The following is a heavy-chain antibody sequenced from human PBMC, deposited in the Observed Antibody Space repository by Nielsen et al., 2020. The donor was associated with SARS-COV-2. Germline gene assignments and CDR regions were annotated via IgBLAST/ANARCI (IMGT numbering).Heavy chain of an antibody. J-gene: IGHJ3*02. V-gene: IGHV4-34*01. CDR1: GGSFSGYY. CDR3: ATNMDDYYYDRSGYKGGAFDI. D-gene: IGHD3-22*01. Sequence: GSLRLSCAVYGGSFSGYYWSWIRQPPGKGLEWIGEINHSGSTNYNPSLKSRVTISVDTSKNQFSLKLSSVTAADTAVYYCATNMDDYYYDRSGYKGGAFDIWGQGKMVTVSS. CDR2: INHSGST.